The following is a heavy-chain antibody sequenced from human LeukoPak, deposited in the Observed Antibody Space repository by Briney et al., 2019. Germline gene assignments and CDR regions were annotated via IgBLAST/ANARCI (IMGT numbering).Heavy chain of an antibody. J-gene: IGHJ3*02. Sequence: ASVKVSCKVSGGTFSSYAISWVRQAPGQGLEWMGGIIPIFGTANYAQKFQGRVTITADKSTSTAYMELSSLRSEDTAVYYCARDSLDWNDESDAFDIWGQGTMVTVSS. D-gene: IGHD1-1*01. CDR2: IIPIFGTA. CDR1: GGTFSSYA. V-gene: IGHV1-69*06. CDR3: ARDSLDWNDESDAFDI.